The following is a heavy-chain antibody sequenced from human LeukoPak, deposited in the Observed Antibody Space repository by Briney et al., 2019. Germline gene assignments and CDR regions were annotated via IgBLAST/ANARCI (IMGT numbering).Heavy chain of an antibody. CDR2: ISSSSSHI. J-gene: IGHJ3*02. CDR1: GFTFSRKS. V-gene: IGHV3-21*04. D-gene: IGHD3/OR15-3a*01. CDR3: VREGPRGLAFDI. Sequence: PGGSLRLSCAASGFTFSRKSMNWVRQAPGKGLEWISSISSSSSHIYYADSVKGRFTISRDNSKNTLYLQMNGLRVEDTAVYYCVREGPRGLAFDIWGQGTMVTVSS.